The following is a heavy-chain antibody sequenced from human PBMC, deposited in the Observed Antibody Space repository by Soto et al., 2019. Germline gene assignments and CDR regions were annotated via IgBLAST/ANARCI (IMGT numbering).Heavy chain of an antibody. V-gene: IGHV1-18*01. CDR3: ASTYGDDYYMDV. CDR2: ISAYNGNT. J-gene: IGHJ6*03. CDR1: GYTFTSYG. Sequence: ASVKVSCKASGYTFTSYGIIWVRQAPGQGLEWMGWISAYNGNTNYAQKLQGRVTMTTDTSTSTAYMELRSLRSDDTAVYYCASTYGDDYYMDVWGKGTTVTVSS. D-gene: IGHD4-17*01.